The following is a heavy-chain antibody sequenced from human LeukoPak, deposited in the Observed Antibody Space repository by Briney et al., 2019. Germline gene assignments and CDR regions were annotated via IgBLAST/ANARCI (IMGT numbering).Heavy chain of an antibody. CDR1: GFTFSSYG. D-gene: IGHD2-2*01. CDR2: ISYDGSNK. Sequence: PGGSLRLSCAASGFTFSSYGMHWVRQAPGKGLEWVAVISYDGSNKYYADSVKGRFTIPRDNSKNTLYLQMNSLRAEDTAVYYCAKEDCSSTSCYAGYFDYWGQGTLVTVSS. V-gene: IGHV3-30*18. J-gene: IGHJ4*02. CDR3: AKEDCSSTSCYAGYFDY.